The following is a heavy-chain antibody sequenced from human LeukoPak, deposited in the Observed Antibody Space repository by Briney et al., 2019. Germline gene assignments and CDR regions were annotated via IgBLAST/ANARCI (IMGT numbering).Heavy chain of an antibody. CDR1: GFTFSSYA. CDR2: ISGSGGST. Sequence: GGSLRLSCAASGFTFSSYAMSWVRQAPGKGLEWVSAISGSGGSTYYADSVKGRFTISRDNSKNTLYLQMNSLRAEDTAVYYCAKPTSRFLEWLSFDYWGQGTLVTVSS. D-gene: IGHD3-3*01. V-gene: IGHV3-23*01. J-gene: IGHJ4*02. CDR3: AKPTSRFLEWLSFDY.